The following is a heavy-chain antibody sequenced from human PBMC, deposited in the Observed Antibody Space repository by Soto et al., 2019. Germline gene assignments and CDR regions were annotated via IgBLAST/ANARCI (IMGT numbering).Heavy chain of an antibody. CDR3: ARSDIVVVPAAMVSIIMVRGVILPSGNWFDP. D-gene: IGHD2-2*01. CDR2: IIPILGIA. V-gene: IGHV1-69*02. Sequence: ASVKVSCKASGGTFSSYTISWVRQAPGQGLEWMGRIIPILGIANYAQKFQGRVTITADKSTSTAYMELSSLRSEDTAVYYCARSDIVVVPAAMVSIIMVRGVILPSGNWFDPWGQGPLVTVSS. J-gene: IGHJ5*02. CDR1: GGTFSSYT.